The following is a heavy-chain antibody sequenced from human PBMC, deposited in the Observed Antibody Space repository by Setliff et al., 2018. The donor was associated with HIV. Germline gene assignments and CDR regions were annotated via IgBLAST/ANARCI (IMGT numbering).Heavy chain of an antibody. CDR2: IHASGKT. D-gene: IGHD2-21*02. CDR3: ATLDPSGGNFLAY. CDR1: GDTDFY. Sequence: SGTLSLTCTVSGDTDFYWNWIRQPPGKGLEWIGYIHASGKTNYNPSLKSRVTISLDTPKMQFSLHLTSVTAADTAVYYCATLDPSGGNFLAYWGQGTLVTVSS. V-gene: IGHV4-4*09. J-gene: IGHJ4*02.